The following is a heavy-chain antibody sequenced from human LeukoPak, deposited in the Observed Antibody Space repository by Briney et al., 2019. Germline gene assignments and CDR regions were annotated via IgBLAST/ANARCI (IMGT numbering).Heavy chain of an antibody. Sequence: ETLSLTCAVYGGSFSGYYWSWVRQAPGKGLEWVSATSGSGGSTYYADSVKGRFTISRDNSKNTLYLQMNSLRAEDTAVYYCAKDRDSSSWYFTYSFGYWGQGTLVTVSS. CDR1: GGSFSGYY. J-gene: IGHJ4*02. CDR3: AKDRDSSSWYFTYSFGY. CDR2: TSGSGGST. D-gene: IGHD6-13*01. V-gene: IGHV3-23*01.